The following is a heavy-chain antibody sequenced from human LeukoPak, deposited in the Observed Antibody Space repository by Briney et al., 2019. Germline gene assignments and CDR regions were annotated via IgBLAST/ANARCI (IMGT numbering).Heavy chain of an antibody. CDR2: ISSSGSTI. V-gene: IGHV3-11*01. J-gene: IGHJ4*02. Sequence: PGGSLRLSCAASGFTFSDYYMSWIRQAPGKGLEWVSYISSSGSTIYYADSVKGRFTISRDNAKNSLYLQMNSLRAEDTAVYYCASPLLYCSSTSCYGDYWGQGTLATVSS. CDR3: ASPLLYCSSTSCYGDY. D-gene: IGHD2-2*01. CDR1: GFTFSDYY.